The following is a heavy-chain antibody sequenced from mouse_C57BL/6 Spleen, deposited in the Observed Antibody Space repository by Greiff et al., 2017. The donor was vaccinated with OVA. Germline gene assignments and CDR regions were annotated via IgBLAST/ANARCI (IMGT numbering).Heavy chain of an antibody. J-gene: IGHJ3*01. D-gene: IGHD1-1*01. CDR1: GYAFSSSW. CDR3: ARDGSSSAWFAY. CDR2: IYPGDGDT. Sequence: QVQLKESGPELVKPGASVKISCKASGYAFSSSWMNWVKQRPGKGLEWIGRIYPGDGDTNYNGKFKGKATLTADKSSSTAYMQLSSLTSEDSAVYFCARDGSSSAWFAYWGQGTLVTVSA. V-gene: IGHV1-82*01.